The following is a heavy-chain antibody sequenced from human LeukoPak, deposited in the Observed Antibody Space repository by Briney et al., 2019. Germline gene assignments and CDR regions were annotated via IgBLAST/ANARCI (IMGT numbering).Heavy chain of an antibody. CDR1: GGSFSGYY. CDR3: ARGIAAAGRPFYYYYYYMDV. CDR2: INHSGST. V-gene: IGHV4-34*01. D-gene: IGHD6-13*01. Sequence: TASETLSLTCAVYGGSFSGYYWSWIRQPPGKGQEWLGEINHSGSTNYNPSLKSRVTISVDTSKNQFSLKLSSVTAADTAVYYCARGIAAAGRPFYYYYYYMDVWGKGTTVTVSS. J-gene: IGHJ6*03.